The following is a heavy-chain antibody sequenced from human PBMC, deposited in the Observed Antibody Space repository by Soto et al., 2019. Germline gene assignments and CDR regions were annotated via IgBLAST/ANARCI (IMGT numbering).Heavy chain of an antibody. D-gene: IGHD3-3*02. J-gene: IGHJ6*02. CDR2: IYYSGST. CDR1: GGSISSGDYY. CDR3: ASSITQNPYCFYGMEV. V-gene: IGHV4-30-4*01. Sequence: PSETLSLTCTVSGGSISSGDYYWSWIRQPPGKGLEWIGYIYYSGSTYYNPSLKSRVTISVDTSKNQFSLKLSSLTAADTAVYYCASSITQNPYCFYGMEVWGQGTMVNVSS.